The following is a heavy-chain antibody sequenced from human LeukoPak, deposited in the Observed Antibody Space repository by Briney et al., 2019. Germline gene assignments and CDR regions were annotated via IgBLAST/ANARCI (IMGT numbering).Heavy chain of an antibody. CDR2: INSHGISI. CDR3: ARGGGGNSAY. Sequence: GGSLRLSCAASGFTFSSYWMHWVRQAPGKGLVWVSRINSHGISITYADSVKGRFTISRDNAKNTLYLQMNSLRAEDTAVYYCARGGGGNSAYWGQGTLVTVSS. V-gene: IGHV3-74*01. CDR1: GFTFSSYW. D-gene: IGHD4-23*01. J-gene: IGHJ4*02.